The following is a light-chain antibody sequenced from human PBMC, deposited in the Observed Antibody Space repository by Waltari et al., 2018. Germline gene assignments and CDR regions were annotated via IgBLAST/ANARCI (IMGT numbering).Light chain of an antibody. V-gene: IGLV2-23*02. Sequence: QSALTQPASVSGSPGQSITIPCTGTSSDVGGYDLVSWYQQHPGKAPKLMIYEVNKRPSGVSHRFSGSRSGNTASLTISGLQAEDEADYHCCSYAGNCTVVFGGGTKLTVL. CDR1: SSDVGGYDL. CDR3: CSYAGNCTVV. J-gene: IGLJ2*01. CDR2: EVN.